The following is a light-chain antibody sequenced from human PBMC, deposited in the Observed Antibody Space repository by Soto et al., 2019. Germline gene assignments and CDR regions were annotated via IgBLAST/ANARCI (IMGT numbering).Light chain of an antibody. CDR3: QQYGNSPIT. CDR1: QTITSRY. Sequence: EVVLTQSPGTLSLSPGEGATLSCRASQTITSRYLARYQQKPGQAPRLVIYGASIRAAGIPDRFSGSGSGTDFTLTVSRLEPEDFAVYYCQQYGNSPITFGPGTKVEIK. V-gene: IGKV3-20*01. CDR2: GAS. J-gene: IGKJ3*01.